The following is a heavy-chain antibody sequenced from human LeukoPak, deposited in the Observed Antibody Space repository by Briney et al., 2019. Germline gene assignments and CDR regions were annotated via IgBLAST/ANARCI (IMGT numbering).Heavy chain of an antibody. CDR1: GFIFDDYA. CDR3: ARATSGYPGRGFDY. V-gene: IGHV3-9*01. D-gene: IGHD3-22*01. J-gene: IGHJ4*02. CDR2: ISWNSGSI. Sequence: GGSLRLSCAASGFIFDDYAMHWVRQVPEKGLEWVSGISWNSGSIGYADSMKGRFTISRDNAKNSLYLQMNSLRAEDTAFYYCARATSGYPGRGFDYWGQGTLVTVSS.